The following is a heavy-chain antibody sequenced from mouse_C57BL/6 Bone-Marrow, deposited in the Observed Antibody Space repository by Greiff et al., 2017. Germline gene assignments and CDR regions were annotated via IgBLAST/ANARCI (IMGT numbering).Heavy chain of an antibody. J-gene: IGHJ2*01. D-gene: IGHD1-1*01. Sequence: QVQLQQSGAELVRPGTSVKVSCKASGYAFTNYLIEWVKQRPGQGLEWIGVINPGSGGTNYNEKFKGKATLTADKSSSTAYMQLSSLTSEDSAVYYCARSNYYSSSYYYFDYWGQGTTLTVSS. CDR1: GYAFTNYL. CDR2: INPGSGGT. V-gene: IGHV1-54*01. CDR3: ARSNYYSSSYYYFDY.